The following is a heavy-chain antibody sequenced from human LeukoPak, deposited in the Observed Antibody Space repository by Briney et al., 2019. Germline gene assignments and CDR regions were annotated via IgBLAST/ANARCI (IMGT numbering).Heavy chain of an antibody. J-gene: IGHJ4*02. Sequence: SETLSLTCAVYGGSFSGYYWSWIRQPPGKGLEWIGEINHSGSTNYNPSLKSRVTISVDTSKNQFSLKLSSVTAADTAVYYCARAIYDYVWGSYRPKPYYFDYWGQGTLVTVSS. CDR2: INHSGST. V-gene: IGHV4-34*01. CDR1: GGSFSGYY. CDR3: ARAIYDYVWGSYRPKPYYFDY. D-gene: IGHD3-16*02.